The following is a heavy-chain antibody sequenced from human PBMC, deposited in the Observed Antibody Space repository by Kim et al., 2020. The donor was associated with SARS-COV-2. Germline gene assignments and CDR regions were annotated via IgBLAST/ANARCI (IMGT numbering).Heavy chain of an antibody. CDR3: AKGDYGDYKGYYYGMDV. CDR1: GFTFSSYG. J-gene: IGHJ6*02. D-gene: IGHD4-17*01. V-gene: IGHV3-30*18. Sequence: GGSLRLSCAASGFTFSSYGMHWVRQAPGKGLEWVAVISYDGSNKYYVDSVKGRFTISRDNSKNTLYLQMNSLRAGDTAVYYCAKGDYGDYKGYYYGMDVWGQGTTVTVSS. CDR2: ISYDGSNK.